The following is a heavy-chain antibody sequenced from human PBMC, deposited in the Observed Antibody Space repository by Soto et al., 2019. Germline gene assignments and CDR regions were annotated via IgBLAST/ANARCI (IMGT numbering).Heavy chain of an antibody. CDR3: ATWHEREHAFDV. V-gene: IGHV3-53*01. J-gene: IGHJ3*01. CDR1: GLTISGKKY. Sequence: DVQLMESGGGLIQPGESLRLSCAAFGLTISGKKYVAWVRQAPGKGLEWVSALYDVDGSFYADSVTGRFTTSGDSSKTTVYLQMNDLRPDDTAVYYCATWHEREHAFDVWGQGTTVTISS. CDR2: LYDVDGS. D-gene: IGHD1-1*01.